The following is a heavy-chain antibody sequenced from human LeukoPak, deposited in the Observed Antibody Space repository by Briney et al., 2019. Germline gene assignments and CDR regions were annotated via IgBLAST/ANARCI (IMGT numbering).Heavy chain of an antibody. V-gene: IGHV3-23*01. D-gene: IGHD4-17*01. Sequence: GGSLRLSCAASGFTFSTYTMSWVRQAPGKGLEWVSAISGSGGSTYYADSVKGRFTISRDNSKNTLYLQMNSLRAEDTAVYYCAKRDRTVTHAFDIWGQGTMVTVSS. CDR2: ISGSGGST. CDR1: GFTFSTYT. J-gene: IGHJ3*02. CDR3: AKRDRTVTHAFDI.